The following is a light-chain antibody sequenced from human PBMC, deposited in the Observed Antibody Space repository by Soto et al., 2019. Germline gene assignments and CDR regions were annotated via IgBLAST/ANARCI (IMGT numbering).Light chain of an antibody. V-gene: IGKV3-15*01. CDR1: ENIYTN. CDR3: QQYYNWPRT. CDR2: GAS. Sequence: ELVMTQSTATLSVSPGERATLSCRASENIYTNLAWYQQKPGQAPRLLFHGASTRATGLPARFSGTGSGTEFTLTINSLQAEDSAVYYCQQYYNWPRTFGQGTRLEI. J-gene: IGKJ5*01.